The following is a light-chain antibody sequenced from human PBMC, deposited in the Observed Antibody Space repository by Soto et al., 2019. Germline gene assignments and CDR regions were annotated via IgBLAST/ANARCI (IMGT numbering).Light chain of an antibody. J-gene: IGKJ1*01. V-gene: IGKV1-39*01. Sequence: IQLTQSPSSLSASVGDIVTITCRASHSISTYLNWYQHKPGKAPKXLMHAASSLDRGVPSRFSGSGSGTDGTLTISSPKQEDVATYYCQQSYRTTRTFGQGTKVDIK. CDR2: AAS. CDR1: HSISTY. CDR3: QQSYRTTRT.